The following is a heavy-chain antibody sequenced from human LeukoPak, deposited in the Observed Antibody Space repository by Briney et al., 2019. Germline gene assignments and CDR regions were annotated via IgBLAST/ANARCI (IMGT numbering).Heavy chain of an antibody. Sequence: GGSLRLSCAASGFTFSSYAMHWVRQAPGKGLEYVSAISSNGGSTYYANSVKGRFTISRDNSKNTLYLQMGSLRAEDMAVYYCARGYQPQRTPYHYYYYMDVWGKGTTVTVSS. CDR1: GFTFSSYA. CDR2: ISSNGGST. CDR3: ARGYQPQRTPYHYYYYMDV. V-gene: IGHV3-64*01. J-gene: IGHJ6*03. D-gene: IGHD2-2*01.